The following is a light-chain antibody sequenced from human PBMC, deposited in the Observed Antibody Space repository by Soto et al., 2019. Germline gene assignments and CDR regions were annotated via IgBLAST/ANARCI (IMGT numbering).Light chain of an antibody. V-gene: IGLV2-8*01. CDR2: EVS. J-gene: IGLJ2*01. Sequence: QSVLTQPPSASGSPGQSVTISCTGTSSDVGAYNYVSWYQHHPGKAPKLMIYEVSKRPSGVPDRFSASKSGTTASLTVSGLQAEEEDDYCCTSHAGSHLVFGGGTKLTVL. CDR3: TSHAGSHLV. CDR1: SSDVGAYNY.